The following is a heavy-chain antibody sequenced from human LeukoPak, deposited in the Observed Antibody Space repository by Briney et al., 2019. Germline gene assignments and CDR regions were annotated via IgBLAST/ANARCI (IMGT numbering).Heavy chain of an antibody. J-gene: IGHJ4*02. CDR1: GFTFSSYW. V-gene: IGHV3-74*01. D-gene: IGHD4-17*01. CDR2: INSDGSST. CDR3: ARDPLNGDPYFDY. Sequence: GGSLRLSCAASGFTFSSYWMHWVRQAPGKGLVWVSRINSDGSSTSYADSVKGRSTISRDNAKNTLYLQMNSLRAEDTAVYYCARDPLNGDPYFDYWGQGTLVTVSS.